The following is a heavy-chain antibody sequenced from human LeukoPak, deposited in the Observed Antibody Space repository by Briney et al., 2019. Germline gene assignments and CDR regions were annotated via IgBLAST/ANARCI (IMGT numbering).Heavy chain of an antibody. J-gene: IGHJ2*01. D-gene: IGHD2/OR15-2a*01. CDR3: ARGILSVYYFDL. V-gene: IGHV4-34*01. Sequence: SETLSFTCAVHGGSISGFYWSWFRQPPGKGLEWIGKLHYAGATSYSPSLRGRVTISAGTSDSQFSLTVNSVTAADTAVYYCARGILSVYYFDLWGSGTLVTVSP. CDR2: LHYAGAT. CDR1: GGSISGFY.